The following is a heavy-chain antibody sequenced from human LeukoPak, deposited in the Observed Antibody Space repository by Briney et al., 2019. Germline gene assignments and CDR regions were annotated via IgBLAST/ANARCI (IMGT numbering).Heavy chain of an antibody. V-gene: IGHV1-69*13. CDR2: IIPIFGTA. J-gene: IGHJ6*03. CDR3: ARTQLYDFWSGYYDYYYMDV. CDR1: GYTFTSYG. Sequence: SVKVSCKASGYTFTSYGISWVRQAPGQGLEWMGGIIPIFGTANYAQKFQGRVTITADESTSTAYMELSSLRSEDTAVYYCARTQLYDFWSGYYDYYYMDVWGKGTTVTVSS. D-gene: IGHD3-3*01.